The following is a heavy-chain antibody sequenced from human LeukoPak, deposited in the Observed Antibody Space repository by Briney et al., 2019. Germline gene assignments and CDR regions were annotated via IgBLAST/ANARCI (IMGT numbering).Heavy chain of an antibody. J-gene: IGHJ5*01. D-gene: IGHD1-14*01. CDR1: NFTFSHYG. V-gene: IGHV3-21*04. Sequence: GGSLRLSCEASNFTFSHYGMNWVRQTPGKGLEWVASISDIGSYIYYADSVKGRFTISRDNAKNSLYLQMNSLRAEGTAVYFFARDLGGLPHNHFDSWGQRTLVSVSS. CDR2: ISDIGSYI. CDR3: ARDLGGLPHNHFDS.